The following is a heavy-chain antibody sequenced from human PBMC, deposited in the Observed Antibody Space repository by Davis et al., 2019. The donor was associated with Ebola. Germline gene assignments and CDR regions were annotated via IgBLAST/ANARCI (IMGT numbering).Heavy chain of an antibody. CDR3: ARQDTAMVMSSDY. CDR2: FDPSDSYT. CDR1: GYSFTSYW. J-gene: IGHJ4*02. Sequence: GESLKISCKGSGYSFTSYWISWVRQMPGKGLEWMGRFDPSDSYTNYSPSFQGHVTISADKSISTAYLQWSSLKASDTSMYYYARQDTAMVMSSDYWGQGTLVTVSS. V-gene: IGHV5-10-1*01. D-gene: IGHD5-18*01.